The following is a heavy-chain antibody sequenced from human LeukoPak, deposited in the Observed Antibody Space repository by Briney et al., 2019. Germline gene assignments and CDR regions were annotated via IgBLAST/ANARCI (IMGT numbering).Heavy chain of an antibody. Sequence: GASVKVSCKAPGYTFTSYDINWVRQATGQGLEWMGWMSPNSDNTGYAQKFQGRVTFTRDTSISTAYMELRSLTSEDTAVYYCARDYGGSSGWFDPWGQGTLVTVSS. J-gene: IGHJ5*02. CDR2: MSPNSDNT. CDR1: GYTFTSYD. CDR3: ARDYGGSSGWFDP. D-gene: IGHD4-23*01. V-gene: IGHV1-8*01.